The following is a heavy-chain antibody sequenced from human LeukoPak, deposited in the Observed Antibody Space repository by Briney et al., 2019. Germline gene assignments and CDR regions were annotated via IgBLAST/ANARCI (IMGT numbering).Heavy chain of an antibody. Sequence: GGSLRLSCAASGFTFSSYAMSWVRQAPGKGLEWVSAISGSGGSTYYADSVKGRFTISRDNSKNTLYLQMNSLRAEDTAVYYCAKEGYSSGWVPQAGDAFDIWGQGTMVTVSS. D-gene: IGHD6-19*01. CDR3: AKEGYSSGWVPQAGDAFDI. CDR1: GFTFSSYA. V-gene: IGHV3-23*01. J-gene: IGHJ3*02. CDR2: ISGSGGST.